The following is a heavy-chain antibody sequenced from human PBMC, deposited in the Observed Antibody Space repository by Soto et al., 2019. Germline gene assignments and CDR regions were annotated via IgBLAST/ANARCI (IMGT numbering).Heavy chain of an antibody. V-gene: IGHV3-23*01. Sequence: DVKLLESGGGLVQPGGSLTLSCAASRFTFSDFAMSWVRQAPGKGLEWVSSIGGGGTDTYYADSVKGRFTISRDNSKNTLYLQMDSLRDEDTAVYYCAKDAVPYNGKWDWFDSWGQGTLVIVSS. CDR3: AKDAVPYNGKWDWFDS. CDR1: RFTFSDFA. D-gene: IGHD1-20*01. J-gene: IGHJ5*01. CDR2: IGGGGTDT.